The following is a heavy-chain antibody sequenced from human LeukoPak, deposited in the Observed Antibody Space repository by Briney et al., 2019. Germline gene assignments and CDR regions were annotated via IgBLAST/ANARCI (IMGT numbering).Heavy chain of an antibody. Sequence: SSETLSLTCTVSGGSVNNSPYYWGWIRQPPGKGLEWIGTISYSGTTYYNPSLKSRVTITVDMSKNQFALKLNSVSAADTAVYFCARDAAGEGRLVITWFDAWGQGTLVTVSS. J-gene: IGHJ5*02. V-gene: IGHV4-39*06. CDR2: ISYSGTT. D-gene: IGHD3-9*01. CDR1: GGSVNNSPYY. CDR3: ARDAAGEGRLVITWFDA.